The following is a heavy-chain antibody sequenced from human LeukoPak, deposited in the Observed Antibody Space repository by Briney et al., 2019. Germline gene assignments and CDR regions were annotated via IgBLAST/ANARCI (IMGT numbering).Heavy chain of an antibody. J-gene: IGHJ4*02. CDR1: GFTFSTYA. V-gene: IGHV3-30-3*01. CDR2: ILYVGTNQ. D-gene: IGHD4-11*01. CDR3: ARDFRDYRNYVAYFDS. Sequence: PGGSLRLSCAASGFTFSTYAMHWVRQAPGKGLEWVEVILYVGTNQYSADPVTGRFTISRDNSRNTLYLQMNSLKVEDTAVYYCARDFRDYRNYVAYFDSWGEGDLGTVSS.